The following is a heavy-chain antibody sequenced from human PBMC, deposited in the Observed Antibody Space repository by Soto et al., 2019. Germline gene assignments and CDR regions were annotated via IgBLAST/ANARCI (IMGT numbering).Heavy chain of an antibody. CDR1: GGSFSNYY. Sequence: PSETLSLTCTVSGGSFSNYYWSWIRQPPGRGLEWIGYISDSGSTDYNPSLKSRVTVSIDTSKNQFSLTLRSVTAADTAVYYCARYSYGFLRYFEYWGQGTLVTVSS. J-gene: IGHJ4*02. CDR2: ISDSGST. CDR3: ARYSYGFLRYFEY. V-gene: IGHV4-4*09. D-gene: IGHD5-18*01.